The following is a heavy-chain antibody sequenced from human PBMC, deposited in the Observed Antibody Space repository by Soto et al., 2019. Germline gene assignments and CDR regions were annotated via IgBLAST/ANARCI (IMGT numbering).Heavy chain of an antibody. D-gene: IGHD3-22*01. CDR1: GFTFSSYA. CDR2: ISGSGGST. J-gene: IGHJ3*02. CDR3: ARGSSITMIVVADAFDI. V-gene: IGHV3-23*01. Sequence: GGSLRLSCAASGFTFSSYAMSWVRQAPGKGLEWVSGISGSGGSTYDADSVKGRFTISRDNAKNTLYLQMNSLRAEDTAVYYCARGSSITMIVVADAFDIWGQGTMVTVSS.